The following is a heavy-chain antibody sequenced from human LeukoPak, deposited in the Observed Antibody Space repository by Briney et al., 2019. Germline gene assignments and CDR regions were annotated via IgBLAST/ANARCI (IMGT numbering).Heavy chain of an antibody. CDR2: INHSGST. V-gene: IGHV4-34*01. CDR1: GGSFSGYY. CDR3: AREAKYYYEP. J-gene: IGHJ4*02. Sequence: WETLSLTCAVYGGSFSGYYWSWIRQPPGKGLEWIGEINHSGSTNYNPSLKSRVTISVDTSKNQFSLKLSSVTAADTAVYYCAREAKYYYEPWGQGTLVTVSS. D-gene: IGHD3-22*01.